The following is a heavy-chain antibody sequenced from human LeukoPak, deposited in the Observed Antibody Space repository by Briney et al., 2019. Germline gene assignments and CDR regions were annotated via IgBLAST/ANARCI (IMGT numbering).Heavy chain of an antibody. CDR3: ARSVLGYDFWSGYFFDS. CDR1: GFTLGSYA. CDR2: ISYDGSNK. D-gene: IGHD3-3*01. Sequence: GGSLRLSCAASGFTLGSYAMTCVRQAPGKGLEWVADISYDGSNKYYADSVKGRFTISRDSSKNTLFLQMNSLRAEDTAVYYCARSVLGYDFWSGYFFDSWGQGTLVTVSS. J-gene: IGHJ4*02. V-gene: IGHV3-30-3*01.